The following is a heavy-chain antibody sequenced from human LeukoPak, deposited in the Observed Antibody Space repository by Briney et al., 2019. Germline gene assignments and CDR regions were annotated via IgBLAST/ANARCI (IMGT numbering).Heavy chain of an antibody. CDR1: GFTFSSYA. Sequence: QPGRSLRLSCAASGFTFSSYAMHWVRQAPGKGLEWVAVISYDGSNKYYADPAKGRFTISRDNSKNTLYLQIDSLTPEDTAAYYCARGYSGYDVYLDYWGQGTLVTVSS. CDR2: ISYDGSNK. CDR3: ARGYSGYDVYLDY. J-gene: IGHJ4*02. D-gene: IGHD5-12*01. V-gene: IGHV3-30-3*01.